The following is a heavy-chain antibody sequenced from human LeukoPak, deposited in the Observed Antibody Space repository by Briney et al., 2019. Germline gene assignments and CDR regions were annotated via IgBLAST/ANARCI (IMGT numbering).Heavy chain of an antibody. CDR1: GFTFSDYW. CDR2: IKEDGSDK. D-gene: IGHD3-16*01. J-gene: IGHJ6*04. V-gene: IGHV3-7*01. Sequence: PVGSLRLSCAVSGFTFSDYWMTWVRQAPGRGLEWVANIKEDGSDKQYVDSVQGRFTISRDNAGNSLHLQMNSLRVEDTAVYYCVRESGVWVGPGIGRPLDVWGKGTAVTVSS. CDR3: VRESGVWVGPGIGRPLDV.